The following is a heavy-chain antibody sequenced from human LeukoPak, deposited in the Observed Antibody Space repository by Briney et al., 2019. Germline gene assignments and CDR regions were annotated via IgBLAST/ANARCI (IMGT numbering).Heavy chain of an antibody. J-gene: IGHJ4*02. Sequence: GGSLRLSCAASGFIFSNHWMSWVRQAPGKGPEWVANIKPDGSEKYYVDSVRGRFSISRDNAKKSPYLQMNSLRAEDTAVYYCARSRDYSFDYWGQGTLVSVSS. CDR3: ARSRDYSFDY. D-gene: IGHD4-11*01. CDR1: GFIFSNHW. CDR2: IKPDGSEK. V-gene: IGHV3-7*01.